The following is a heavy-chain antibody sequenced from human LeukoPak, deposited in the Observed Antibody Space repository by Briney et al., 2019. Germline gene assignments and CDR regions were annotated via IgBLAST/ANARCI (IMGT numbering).Heavy chain of an antibody. CDR2: ISSSSSYI. D-gene: IGHD2-8*02. CDR3: ATYRQVLLPFES. V-gene: IGHV3-21*04. J-gene: IGHJ4*02. CDR1: GFTFSSYG. Sequence: GGSLRLSCAASGFTFSSYGMNWVRQAPGKGLEWVSSISSSSSYIYYADSVKGRFTISRDNAKNSLYLQMNSLRAEDTAIYYCATYRQVLLPFESWGQGTLVTVSS.